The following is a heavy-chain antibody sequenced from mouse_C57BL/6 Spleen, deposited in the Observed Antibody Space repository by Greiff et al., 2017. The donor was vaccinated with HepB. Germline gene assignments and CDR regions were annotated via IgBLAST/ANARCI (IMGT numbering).Heavy chain of an antibody. J-gene: IGHJ2*01. D-gene: IGHD1-1*01. V-gene: IGHV1-59*01. CDR1: GYTFTSYW. CDR2: IDPSDSYT. Sequence: QVQLQQSGAELVRPGTSVKLSCKASGYTFTSYWMHWVKQRPGQGLEWIGVIDPSDSYTNYNQKFKGKATLTVDTSSSTAYMQLSSLTSEDSAVYYCARGDGSSYGYWGQGTTLTVSS. CDR3: ARGDGSSYGY.